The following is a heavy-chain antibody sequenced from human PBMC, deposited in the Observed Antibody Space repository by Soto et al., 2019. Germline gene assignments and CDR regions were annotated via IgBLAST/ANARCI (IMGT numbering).Heavy chain of an antibody. D-gene: IGHD1-1*01. CDR1: GYIFTDYY. Sequence: ASVKVSCKASGYIFTDYYIHWVRQAPGQGLEWLGWINPNSGGTDYARTFRGRVTMSRDTSISTAYMDLSGLVPADTAVYFCARVNEAYYHYYGMDVWGQGTTVTSP. CDR3: ARVNEAYYHYYGMDV. J-gene: IGHJ6*02. CDR2: INPNSGGT. V-gene: IGHV1-2*02.